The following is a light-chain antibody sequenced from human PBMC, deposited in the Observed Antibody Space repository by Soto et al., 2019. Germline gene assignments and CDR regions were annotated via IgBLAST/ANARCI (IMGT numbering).Light chain of an antibody. CDR2: GNS. CDR3: QSYDSSLSGLYV. J-gene: IGLJ1*01. Sequence: QSVLTQPPSVSGAPGQRVTISCTGSNSNIGAGYDVHWYQQLPGTAPKVLIYGNSNRPSGVPDRFSGSKSGTSASLAITGLQAEDEADYYCQSYDSSLSGLYVFGTGTQLTVL. V-gene: IGLV1-40*01. CDR1: NSNIGAGYD.